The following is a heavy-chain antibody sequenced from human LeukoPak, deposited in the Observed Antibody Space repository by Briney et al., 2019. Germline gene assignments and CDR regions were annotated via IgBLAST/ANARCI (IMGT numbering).Heavy chain of an antibody. Sequence: PSETLSLTCAVSGGSISSNSWWSWVRQPPGKGLEWIGEIYHSGRTNYNLSLKSRVTISVDTSKNQFSLKLSSVTAADTAVYYCARLFWGSYRAFDYWGQGTLVTVSS. CDR2: IYHSGRT. V-gene: IGHV4-4*02. J-gene: IGHJ4*02. CDR3: ARLFWGSYRAFDY. D-gene: IGHD3-16*02. CDR1: GGSISSNSW.